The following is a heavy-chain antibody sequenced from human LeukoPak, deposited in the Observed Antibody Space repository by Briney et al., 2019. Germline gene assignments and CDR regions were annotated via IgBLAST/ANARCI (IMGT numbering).Heavy chain of an antibody. CDR3: ASYPRSIPTPPFDY. J-gene: IGHJ4*02. CDR2: INPNNGDT. D-gene: IGHD2-21*01. V-gene: IGHV1-2*02. Sequence: ASVKVSCKASGYTFTAQYMHWVRQAPGQGLEWMGWINPNNGDTKYAQSFLGRVPMTRDTSTTTAYMELSSLRSDDTAVYFCASYPRSIPTPPFDYRGQGTLVTVSS. CDR1: GYTFTAQY.